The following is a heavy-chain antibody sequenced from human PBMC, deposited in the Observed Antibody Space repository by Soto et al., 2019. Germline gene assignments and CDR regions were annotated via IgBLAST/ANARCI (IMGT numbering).Heavy chain of an antibody. Sequence: GASVKVSCKASGYTFTSYDINWVRQATGQGLEWMGWMNPNSGNTGYAQKFQGRVTMTRNTSISTAYMELSSLRSEHTAVYYCARGLLHPERLGSRYYYYGMDVWGQGTTVTVSS. CDR3: ARGLLHPERLGSRYYYYGMDV. CDR1: GYTFTSYD. J-gene: IGHJ6*02. D-gene: IGHD1-1*01. V-gene: IGHV1-8*01. CDR2: MNPNSGNT.